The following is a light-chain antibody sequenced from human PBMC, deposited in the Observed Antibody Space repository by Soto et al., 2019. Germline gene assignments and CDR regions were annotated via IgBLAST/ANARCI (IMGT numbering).Light chain of an antibody. J-gene: IGKJ1*01. V-gene: IGKV1-5*01. CDR2: DVS. Sequence: DIQMTQFPSTLSASVGDRVTITCRASQNIGSWLAWYQQKPGKAPKVLIYDVSNLETGVPSRFSGSGSGTEFTLTISSRQPDDFATYYCQQYNTYWTFGQGTKVEIK. CDR3: QQYNTYWT. CDR1: QNIGSW.